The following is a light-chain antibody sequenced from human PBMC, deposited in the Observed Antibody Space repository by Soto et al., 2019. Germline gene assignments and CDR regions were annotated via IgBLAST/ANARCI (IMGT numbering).Light chain of an antibody. J-gene: IGKJ3*01. CDR2: GAS. V-gene: IGKV3-20*01. CDR3: QQYGSSPT. Sequence: EIVLTQSPGTLSLSPGERATLSCRASQSVSSSYSAWYQQKPGQAPRLLIYGASSRATGIPDRFSGSGSGTDFTLTISRLEPEDFAVYYCQQYGSSPTFGPGTKVDIK. CDR1: QSVSSSY.